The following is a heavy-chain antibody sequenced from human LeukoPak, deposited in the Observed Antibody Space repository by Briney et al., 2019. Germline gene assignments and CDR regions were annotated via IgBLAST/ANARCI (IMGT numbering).Heavy chain of an antibody. CDR2: IYSGGST. CDR3: ASPGITMVRGVIPYYGMDV. D-gene: IGHD3-10*01. CDR1: GFTVSSNY. V-gene: IGHV3-53*04. J-gene: IGHJ6*02. Sequence: GGSLRLSYAASGFTVSSNYMSWVRQAPGKGLEWVSVIYSGGSTYYADSVKGRFTISRHNSKNTLYLQMNSLRAEDTAVYYCASPGITMVRGVIPYYGMDVWGQGTTVTVSS.